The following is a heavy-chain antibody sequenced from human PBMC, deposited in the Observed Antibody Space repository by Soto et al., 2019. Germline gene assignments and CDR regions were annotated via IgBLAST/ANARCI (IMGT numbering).Heavy chain of an antibody. Sequence: QVQLVQSGAEVKKPGASVKVSCKASGYTFTSYGISWVRQSPGQGLEWTGWISAYHGNTNYAQKLQGTVTMTTDTSTSTAYMELRSLRSDATAVYYCARGWKYSSGWAAEYFQHWGQGTLVTVSS. D-gene: IGHD6-19*01. J-gene: IGHJ1*01. CDR2: ISAYHGNT. CDR3: ARGWKYSSGWAAEYFQH. CDR1: GYTFTSYG. V-gene: IGHV1-18*01.